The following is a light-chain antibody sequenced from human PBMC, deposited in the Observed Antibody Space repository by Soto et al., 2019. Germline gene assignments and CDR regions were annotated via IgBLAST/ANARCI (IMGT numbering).Light chain of an antibody. CDR3: QQSYSTLLIT. Sequence: DIQMTQSPSSLSASVGDRVTITCQASQSISTYLNWYQQKPGKAPKLLIYAASSLQSGVPSRFXGSGSGTDFTLTISSLQPEDFATYYCQQSYSTLLITFGQGTRLE. V-gene: IGKV1-39*01. J-gene: IGKJ5*01. CDR1: QSISTY. CDR2: AAS.